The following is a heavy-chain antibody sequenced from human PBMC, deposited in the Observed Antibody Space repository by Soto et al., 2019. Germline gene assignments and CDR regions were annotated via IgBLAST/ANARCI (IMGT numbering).Heavy chain of an antibody. CDR3: AREALNSSGYSRYFQH. V-gene: IGHV1-46*01. Sequence: ASVKVSCKASGYTFTHYHVYWVRQAPGRGLEWLGMINPSGGSTTYAQNLQGRVTMTRDTSTNTVYMELSGLRSEDTAVYYCAREALNSSGYSRYFQHWGQGTLVTVSS. CDR2: INPSGGST. D-gene: IGHD3-22*01. J-gene: IGHJ1*01. CDR1: GYTFTHYH.